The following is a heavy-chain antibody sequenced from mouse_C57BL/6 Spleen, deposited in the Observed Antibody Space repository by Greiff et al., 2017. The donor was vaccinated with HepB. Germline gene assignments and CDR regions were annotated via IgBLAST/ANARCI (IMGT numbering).Heavy chain of an antibody. CDR3: ARRANWVFDY. J-gene: IGHJ2*01. CDR2: IDPSDSYT. D-gene: IGHD4-1*01. CDR1: GYTFTSYW. Sequence: QVQLQQPGAELVMPGASVKLSCKASGYTFTSYWMHWVKQRPGQGLEWIGEIDPSDSYTNYNQKFKGKSTLTVDKSSSTAYMHLSSLTSEDSAVYYCARRANWVFDYWGQGTTLTVSS. V-gene: IGHV1-69*01.